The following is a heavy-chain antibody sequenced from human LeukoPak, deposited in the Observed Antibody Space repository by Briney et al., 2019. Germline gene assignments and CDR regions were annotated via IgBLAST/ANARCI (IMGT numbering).Heavy chain of an antibody. CDR1: GFTFSSYA. Sequence: GGSLRLSCAASGFTFSSYAMSWVRQAPGKGLEWVSSISGSGGSTYYADSVKGRFTISRDNSKNTLCLQMNSLRADDTAMYFCAKDYLDSLEYFQHWGQGTLVTVSS. CDR3: AKDYLDSLEYFQH. CDR2: ISGSGGST. V-gene: IGHV3-23*01. J-gene: IGHJ1*01. D-gene: IGHD2-15*01.